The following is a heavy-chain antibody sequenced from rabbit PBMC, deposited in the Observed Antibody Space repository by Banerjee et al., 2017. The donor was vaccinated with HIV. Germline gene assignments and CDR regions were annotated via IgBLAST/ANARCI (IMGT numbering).Heavy chain of an antibody. Sequence: QQQLEESGGGLVKPGGSLTFNGGASGFSFSSSYYMCWVRQDHGKGLEWIACIYAGSSGSTYYASWAKGRFTISKTSSTTVTLQMTSLTAADTATYFCARGGYDDYGDYIPYFNLWGQGTLVTDS. V-gene: IGHV1S45*01. D-gene: IGHD2-1*01. CDR2: IYAGSSGST. CDR3: ARGGYDDYGDYIPYFNL. J-gene: IGHJ4*01. CDR1: GFSFSSSYY.